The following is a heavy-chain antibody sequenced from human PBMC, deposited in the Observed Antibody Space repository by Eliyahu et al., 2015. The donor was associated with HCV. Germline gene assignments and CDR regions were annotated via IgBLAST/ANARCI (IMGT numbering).Heavy chain of an antibody. CDR3: ARDKVSLPRMGSFDY. J-gene: IGHJ4*02. CDR2: INPNSGGT. V-gene: IGHV1-2*02. CDR1: GYTXTGYF. Sequence: QVQLVQSGAXVKKPGASVXVSCXASGYTXTGYFMPWVRQAPGQGLEWMGWINPNSGGTNYAQKFQGRVTMTRDTSISTAYMELSRLISDDTAVFYCARDKVSLPRMGSFDYWGQGTLVTVSS. D-gene: IGHD1-14*01.